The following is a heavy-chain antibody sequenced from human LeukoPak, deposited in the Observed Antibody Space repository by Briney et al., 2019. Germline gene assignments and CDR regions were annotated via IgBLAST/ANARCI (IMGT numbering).Heavy chain of an antibody. D-gene: IGHD5-24*01. Sequence: PGGSLRLSCAASGFTLSSYAMHWVRQAPGKGLEYVSAISSNGGSTYYANSVKGRFTISRDNSKNTLYLQMGSLRAEDMAVYYCARTRDGYNLDYWGQGTLATVSS. CDR3: ARTRDGYNLDY. J-gene: IGHJ4*02. CDR2: ISSNGGST. CDR1: GFTLSSYA. V-gene: IGHV3-64*01.